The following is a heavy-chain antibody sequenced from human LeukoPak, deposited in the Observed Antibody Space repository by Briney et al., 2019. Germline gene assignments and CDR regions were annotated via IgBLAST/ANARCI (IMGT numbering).Heavy chain of an antibody. Sequence: SETLSLTCAVYGGSFSGYYWSWIRQPPGKGLEWIGENKHSGSTNYDPSLKSRVTISVDTSKNQFSLKLSSVTAADTAVYYCARGPPHLRLAWLVDNWFDPWGQGTLVTVSS. CDR3: ARGPPHLRLAWLVDNWFDP. V-gene: IGHV4-34*01. D-gene: IGHD6-19*01. CDR2: NKHSGST. CDR1: GGSFSGYY. J-gene: IGHJ5*02.